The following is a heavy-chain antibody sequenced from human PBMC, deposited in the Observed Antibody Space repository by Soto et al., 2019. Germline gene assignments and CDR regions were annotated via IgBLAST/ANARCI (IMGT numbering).Heavy chain of an antibody. Sequence: ASVKVSCKASGYSFTNNDVSWVRQATGQGLEWMGWMNPGSGDTGYAQKFQGRVTMTRDISIATAYMELSSLRSDDTAIYYCAADLYDSSDVKALGVYWGQGTLVTVSS. V-gene: IGHV1-8*01. CDR3: AADLYDSSDVKALGVY. D-gene: IGHD3-22*01. J-gene: IGHJ4*02. CDR2: MNPGSGDT. CDR1: GYSFTNND.